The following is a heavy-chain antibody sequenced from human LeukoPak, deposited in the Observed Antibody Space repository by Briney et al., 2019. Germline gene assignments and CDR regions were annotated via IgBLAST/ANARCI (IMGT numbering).Heavy chain of an antibody. CDR3: ARQGYFDWSTG. CDR2: IYYSGST. V-gene: IGHV4-59*04. J-gene: IGHJ4*02. CDR1: GASISNYY. Sequence: PSETLSLTCTVSGASISNYYWSWIRQSPGKGLEWIGHIYYSGSTSYNPSLKSRVTIPVDTSKNQFSLRLRSVTAADTAVYYCARQGYFDWSTGWGQGTLVTVSS. D-gene: IGHD3-9*01.